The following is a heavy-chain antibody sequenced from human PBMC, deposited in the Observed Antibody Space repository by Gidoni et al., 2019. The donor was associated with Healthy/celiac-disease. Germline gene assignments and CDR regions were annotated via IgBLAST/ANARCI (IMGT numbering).Heavy chain of an antibody. CDR3: ARVGAGYPPEPFDY. V-gene: IGHV4-61*02. J-gene: IGHJ4*02. Sequence: QVQLQESGPGLVKPSQPLSLPCTVSGGSISSGSYYWSWIRQPAGKGLEWIGRIYTSGSTNYNPSLKSRVTISVDTSKNQFSLKLSSVTAADTAVYYCARVGAGYPPEPFDYWGQGTLVTVSS. D-gene: IGHD6-25*01. CDR1: GGSISSGSYY. CDR2: IYTSGST.